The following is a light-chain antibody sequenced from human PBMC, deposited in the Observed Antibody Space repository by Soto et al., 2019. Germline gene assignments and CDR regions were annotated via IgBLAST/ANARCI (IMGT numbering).Light chain of an antibody. CDR1: QSVNNK. Sequence: DIVMTQSPATLSVSPGERATLSCRASQSVNNKLAWYQQKPGQAPRLLIYGASTRATGIPARFSGSGSGTEFTLTISSLQSEDFAVYYCQQYDNWPPMYTFGQGTKLEI. CDR2: GAS. CDR3: QQYDNWPPMYT. V-gene: IGKV3-15*01. J-gene: IGKJ2*01.